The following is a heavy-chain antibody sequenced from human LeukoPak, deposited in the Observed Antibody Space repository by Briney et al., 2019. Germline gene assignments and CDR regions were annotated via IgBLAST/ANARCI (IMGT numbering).Heavy chain of an antibody. D-gene: IGHD6-13*01. Sequence: SETLSLTCTVSGGSISSYYWSWIRQPPGKGLEWIGSIYYSGSTYYSPSLKSRVTISVDTSKNQFSLKLSSVTAADTAVYYCASRDGQQLDFDYWGQGTLVTVSS. V-gene: IGHV4-59*05. CDR1: GGSISSYY. CDR3: ASRDGQQLDFDY. CDR2: IYYSGST. J-gene: IGHJ4*02.